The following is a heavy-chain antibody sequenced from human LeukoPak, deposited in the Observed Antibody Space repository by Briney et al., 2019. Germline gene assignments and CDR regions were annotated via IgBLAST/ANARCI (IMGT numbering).Heavy chain of an antibody. J-gene: IGHJ4*02. V-gene: IGHV3-21*01. CDR2: ISSSSSYI. D-gene: IGHD2-2*01. CDR3: ARGHNCSSTSCYLDPGFDY. Sequence: GGSLRLSCAASGFTFSSYSMNWVRQAPGKGLEWVSSISSSSSYIYYADSVKGRFTISRDNAKNSLYLQMNSLRAEDTAVYYCARGHNCSSTSCYLDPGFDYWGQGTLVTVSS. CDR1: GFTFSSYS.